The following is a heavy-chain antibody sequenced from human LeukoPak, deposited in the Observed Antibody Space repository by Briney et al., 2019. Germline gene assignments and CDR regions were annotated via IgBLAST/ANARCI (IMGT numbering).Heavy chain of an antibody. D-gene: IGHD3-10*01. J-gene: IGHJ4*02. CDR2: ISYDGSNK. CDR3: AAWRGYDSGSFSGPLDY. CDR1: GFTFSSYA. V-gene: IGHV3-30-3*01. Sequence: GGSLRLSCAASGFTFSSYAMHWVRQAPGKGLEWVAVISYDGSNKYYADSVKGRFTISRDNPRNTLYLQMNSLRGEDTAIYYCAAWRGYDSGSFSGPLDYWGQGTLVLVSS.